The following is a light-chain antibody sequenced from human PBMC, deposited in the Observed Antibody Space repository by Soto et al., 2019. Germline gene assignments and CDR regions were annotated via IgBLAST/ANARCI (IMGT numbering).Light chain of an antibody. V-gene: IGKV1-39*01. CDR1: QSISNY. CDR2: AAS. CDR3: QQTYSTPIT. Sequence: DIQMTQSPSYLSTSVGDSVTIACRASQSISNYLNWYQQRPGKAPKLLIYAASSLQSGVPSRFSGSGSGTDFTLTISSLQPEDFVTYYCQQTYSTPITFGQGTRLEIK. J-gene: IGKJ5*01.